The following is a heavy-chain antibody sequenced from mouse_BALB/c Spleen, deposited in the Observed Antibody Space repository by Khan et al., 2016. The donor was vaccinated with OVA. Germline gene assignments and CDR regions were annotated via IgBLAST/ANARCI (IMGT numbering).Heavy chain of an antibody. Sequence: EVLLQESGPGLVKPSQSLSLTCTVTGYSITSVYAWHWIRQFPGNQLEWMAYISYSGSTSSNPSLKSRISVTRATSKNQFFLHLNSVTTEDTATSYCARRYYYGKWYCDVWGAGTTVTVSS. J-gene: IGHJ1*01. CDR2: ISYSGST. V-gene: IGHV3-2*02. CDR3: ARRYYYGKWYCDV. CDR1: GYSITSVYA. D-gene: IGHD1-1*01.